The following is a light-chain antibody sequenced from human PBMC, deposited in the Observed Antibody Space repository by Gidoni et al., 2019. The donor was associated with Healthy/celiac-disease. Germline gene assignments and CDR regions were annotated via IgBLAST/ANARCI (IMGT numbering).Light chain of an antibody. V-gene: IGKV2-28*01. CDR2: LGS. CDR3: MQALQTPRT. Sequence: DIAMTQSPLSLPVTPGEPASISCRSSQSLLHSNGYNYLDWYLQKPGQAPQLLIYLGSNRASGVPDRFSGSGSGTDFTLKISRVEAEDVGVYYCMQALQTPRTFXQXTKVEIK. CDR1: QSLLHSNGYNY. J-gene: IGKJ1*01.